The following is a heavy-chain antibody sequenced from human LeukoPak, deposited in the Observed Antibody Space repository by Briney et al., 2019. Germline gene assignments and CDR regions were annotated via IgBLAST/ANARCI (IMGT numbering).Heavy chain of an antibody. J-gene: IGHJ3*02. Sequence: PSETLSLTCTVSGGSISSYYWSWIRQPPGKGLEWIGYIYYSGSTNYNPSLKSRVTISVDTSKNQFSLKLSSVTAADTAVYYCARGRYFDWYDAFDIWGQGTMVTVSS. CDR2: IYYSGST. D-gene: IGHD3-9*01. CDR3: ARGRYFDWYDAFDI. V-gene: IGHV4-59*01. CDR1: GGSISSYY.